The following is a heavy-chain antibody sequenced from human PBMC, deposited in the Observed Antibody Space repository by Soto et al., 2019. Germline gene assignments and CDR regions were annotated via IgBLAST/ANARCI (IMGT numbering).Heavy chain of an antibody. Sequence: QVQLVQSGAEVQKPGSSVKVSCKASGGTFSSYTISWVRQAPGQGLEWMGRIIPILGIANYAQKLQGRVTITADKSTSTAYMELSSLRSEDAAVYYCSREPFDYYYMDVWGKGTTVTVSS. CDR2: IIPILGIA. V-gene: IGHV1-69*02. D-gene: IGHD1-26*01. CDR3: SREPFDYYYMDV. CDR1: GGTFSSYT. J-gene: IGHJ6*03.